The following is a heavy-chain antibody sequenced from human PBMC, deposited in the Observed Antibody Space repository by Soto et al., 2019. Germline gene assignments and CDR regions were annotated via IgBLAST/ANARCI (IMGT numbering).Heavy chain of an antibody. CDR3: ASEYCSGGSCPLYYGMDV. Sequence: GESLKISCKGSGYSFTSYWIGWVRQMPGKGLEWMGIIYPGDSDTRYGPSFQGQVTISADKSISTAYLQWSSLKASDTAMYYCASEYCSGGSCPLYYGMDVWGQGTTVTVSS. CDR1: GYSFTSYW. V-gene: IGHV5-51*01. J-gene: IGHJ6*02. CDR2: IYPGDSDT. D-gene: IGHD2-15*01.